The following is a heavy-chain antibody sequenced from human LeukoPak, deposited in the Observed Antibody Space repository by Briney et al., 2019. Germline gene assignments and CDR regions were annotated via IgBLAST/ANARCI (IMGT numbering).Heavy chain of an antibody. V-gene: IGHV3-30-3*01. CDR2: ISYDGSNK. D-gene: IGHD3-22*01. Sequence: PGRSLRLSCAASGFTFSSYAMHWVRQAPGKGLEWVAVISYDGSNKYYADSVKGRFTISRDNSKNTLYLQMNSLRAEDTAVYYCARDALIADHAYYFDYWGQGTLVTVSS. CDR1: GFTFSSYA. J-gene: IGHJ4*02. CDR3: ARDALIADHAYYFDY.